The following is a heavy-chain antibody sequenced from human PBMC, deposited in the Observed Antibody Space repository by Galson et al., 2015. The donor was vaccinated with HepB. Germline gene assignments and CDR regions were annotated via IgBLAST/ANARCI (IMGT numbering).Heavy chain of an antibody. CDR2: ISYDGSNK. D-gene: IGHD3-3*01. Sequence: SLRLSCAASGFTFSSYAMHWVRQAPGKGLEWVAVISYDGSNKYYADSVKGRFTASRDNSKNTLYLQMNSLRAEDTAVYYCARERHYDFWSGYWLYYYYGMDVWGQGTTVTVSS. J-gene: IGHJ6*02. V-gene: IGHV3-30-3*01. CDR1: GFTFSSYA. CDR3: ARERHYDFWSGYWLYYYYGMDV.